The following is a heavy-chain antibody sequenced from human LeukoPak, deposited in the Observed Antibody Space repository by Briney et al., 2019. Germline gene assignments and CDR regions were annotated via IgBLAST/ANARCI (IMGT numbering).Heavy chain of an antibody. J-gene: IGHJ3*02. D-gene: IGHD3-22*01. Sequence: GSVNVSFMPSRYSFYRYGISCVGQAAGQGGEGLGRIGAFNGNTNYAQILQGRVTMTADTSTTTAYLKLRSLSSDDTAVYYCAREFLSYDDSENHFEDIFDIWGQGTMVTVSS. V-gene: IGHV1-18*01. CDR3: AREFLSYDDSENHFEDIFDI. CDR1: RYSFYRYG. CDR2: IGAFNGNT.